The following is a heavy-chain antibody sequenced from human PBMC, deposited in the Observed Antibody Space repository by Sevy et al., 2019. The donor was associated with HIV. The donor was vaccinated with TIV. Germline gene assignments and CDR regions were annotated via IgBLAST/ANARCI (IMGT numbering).Heavy chain of an antibody. V-gene: IGHV3-23*01. CDR3: AREGCTKPHDY. Sequence: GGSLRLSCAVSGFTFSKYSMSWVRQPPGKGLEWVSTLSFGCGEINYADSVKGGFTISRDNSKSSVYLQMNNLRPEDTAVYYCAREGCTKPHDYWGQGTLVTVSS. CDR2: LSFGCGEI. J-gene: IGHJ4*02. D-gene: IGHD2-8*01. CDR1: GFTFSKYS.